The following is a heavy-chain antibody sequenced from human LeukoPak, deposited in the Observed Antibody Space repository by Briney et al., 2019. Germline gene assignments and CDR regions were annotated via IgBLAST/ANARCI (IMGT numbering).Heavy chain of an antibody. Sequence: SETLALTCAVPGVPFSNYYWSWVRQSPRQGLEWIGEINHSGYTNYNPSLKSRVTMSIDTPKNQFSLKLTSVTAADAGVYYCTRAVAGHPDWGQGTLVTVSS. CDR2: INHSGYT. V-gene: IGHV4-34*01. CDR1: GVPFSNYY. J-gene: IGHJ4*02. D-gene: IGHD6-19*01. CDR3: TRAVAGHPD.